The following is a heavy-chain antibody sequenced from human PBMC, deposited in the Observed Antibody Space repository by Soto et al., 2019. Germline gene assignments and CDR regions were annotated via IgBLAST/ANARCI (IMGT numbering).Heavy chain of an antibody. Sequence: GGSLRLSCEGSGFIFSSYWMHWVRQVPGKGLVWVSRIDADGSSTTYADSVKGRFTISRDNAKNTLYLQMNSLRDEDTGVYYCGRVGVVERSASRFDYWGKGTPVTVSS. J-gene: IGHJ4*02. CDR1: GFIFSSYW. V-gene: IGHV3-74*01. CDR2: IDADGSST. D-gene: IGHD2-21*01. CDR3: GRVGVVERSASRFDY.